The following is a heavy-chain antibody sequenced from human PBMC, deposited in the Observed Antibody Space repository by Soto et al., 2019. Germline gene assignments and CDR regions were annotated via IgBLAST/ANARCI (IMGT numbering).Heavy chain of an antibody. V-gene: IGHV3-74*01. Sequence: EVQQVESGGGLVQPGGSLRLSCAASKFSFSGYWKHWVRQAPGKGLMWVSRVNPDGSTTTYADSVKGRFTISRDNAKNTVFLQMNSLRADDTAVYYCAKVASGSYGWFDPWGHGTLVTVSS. D-gene: IGHD1-26*01. CDR3: AKVASGSYGWFDP. CDR2: VNPDGSTT. J-gene: IGHJ5*02. CDR1: KFSFSGYW.